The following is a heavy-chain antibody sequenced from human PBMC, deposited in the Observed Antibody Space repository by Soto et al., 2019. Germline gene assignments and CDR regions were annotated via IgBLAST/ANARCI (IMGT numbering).Heavy chain of an antibody. J-gene: IGHJ6*02. D-gene: IGHD1-26*01. CDR2: IDPSDSYT. CDR1: GYSFTSYW. CDR3: QTQPPRAQPHGMDV. Sequence: PRESLKISCKGSGYSFTSYWISWVRQMPGKGLEWMGRIDPSDSYTNYSPSFQGHVTISADKSISTAYLQWSSLKASDTAMYYCQTQPPRAQPHGMDVWGQGTTVTVSS. V-gene: IGHV5-10-1*01.